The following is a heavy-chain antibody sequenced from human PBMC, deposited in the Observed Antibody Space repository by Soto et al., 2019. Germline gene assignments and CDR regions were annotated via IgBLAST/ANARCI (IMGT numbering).Heavy chain of an antibody. CDR1: GFIFDIYS. Sequence: GGSLRLSCAASGFIFDIYSMTWVRQAPGKGLEWVSSISSSSSYIYYADSVKGRFTISRDNAENSLYLQMSSLRADDTAVYYCARDRGAASDIRYYYYGIDVWAKGPRSPSP. D-gene: IGHD3-10*01. V-gene: IGHV3-21*01. CDR3: ARDRGAASDIRYYYYGIDV. CDR2: ISSSSSYI. J-gene: IGHJ6*02.